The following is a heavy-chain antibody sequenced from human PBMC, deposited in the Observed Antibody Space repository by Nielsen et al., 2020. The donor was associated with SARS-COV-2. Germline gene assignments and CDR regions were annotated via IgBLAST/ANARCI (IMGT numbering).Heavy chain of an antibody. CDR2: ISSGSSTM. CDR3: ARDREPGYNAVDY. V-gene: IGHV3-48*01. CDR1: GFTFNNFA. Sequence: GESLKISCAASGFTFNNFAMNWVRQAPGKGLEWLSYISSGSSTMYYADSVKGRFTISRDNAKDSLYLRMNSLRAEDTAIYYCARDREPGYNAVDYWGQGTLVTVSS. D-gene: IGHD1-14*01. J-gene: IGHJ4*02.